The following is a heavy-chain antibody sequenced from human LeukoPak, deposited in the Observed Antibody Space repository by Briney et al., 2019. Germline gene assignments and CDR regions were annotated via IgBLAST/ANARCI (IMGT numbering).Heavy chain of an antibody. CDR3: AKRGVVIRGILVIAYHQEAYHYDF. Sequence: GGSLRLSCVVSGISLSNYAMTWVRQAPGKGLEWVSYISERGGSTTYADSVKGRFTISRDTSLNTLYLQMNNLRAEDTAVYFCAKRGVVIRGILVIAYHQEAYHYDFWGQGALVTVSS. D-gene: IGHD3-10*01. J-gene: IGHJ4*02. CDR2: ISERGGST. V-gene: IGHV3-23*01. CDR1: GISLSNYA.